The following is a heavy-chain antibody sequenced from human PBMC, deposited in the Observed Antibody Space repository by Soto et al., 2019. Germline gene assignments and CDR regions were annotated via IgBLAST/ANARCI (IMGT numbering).Heavy chain of an antibody. V-gene: IGHV1-46*01. CDR3: ARGGEWLQLDY. D-gene: IGHD5-12*01. Sequence: QVQLVQSGAEVKKPGASVRVPARHLDNTLPGIILPGWDQAPGKGLEGMGIVNPKGGGKSYAQKFQGRVTMTRDTSTSTVYMELTGLRSEDTAVYYCARGGEWLQLDYWGQGTLVTVSS. CDR2: VNPKGGGK. CDR1: DNTLPGI. J-gene: IGHJ4*02.